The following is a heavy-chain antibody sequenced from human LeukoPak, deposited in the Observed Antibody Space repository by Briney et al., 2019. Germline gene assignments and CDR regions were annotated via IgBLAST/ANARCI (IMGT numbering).Heavy chain of an antibody. D-gene: IGHD6-13*01. Sequence: SETLSLTCNVSGGSISSYYWSWIRQPPGKGLEWIGYIYYSGITNYNPSLKSRVTILVDTSKNQFSLKLSSVTAADTAVYYCARCPYSSSWPRFDYWGQGSLVTVSS. CDR2: IYYSGIT. CDR3: ARCPYSSSWPRFDY. J-gene: IGHJ4*02. V-gene: IGHV4-59*01. CDR1: GGSISSYY.